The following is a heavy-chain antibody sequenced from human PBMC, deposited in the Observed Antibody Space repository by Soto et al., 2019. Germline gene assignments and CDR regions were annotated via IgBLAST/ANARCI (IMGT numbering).Heavy chain of an antibody. CDR3: ARDLGYSGYDQLQPNFDY. CDR2: ISSSSSYI. V-gene: IGHV3-21*01. CDR1: GFTFSSYS. J-gene: IGHJ4*02. D-gene: IGHD5-12*01. Sequence: EVQLVESGGGLVKPGGSLRLSCAASGFTFSSYSMNWVRQAPGKGLEWVSSISSSSSYIYYADSVKGRFTISRDNAKNSLYLQMNSLRAEDTAVYYCARDLGYSGYDQLQPNFDYWRQGTLVTVSS.